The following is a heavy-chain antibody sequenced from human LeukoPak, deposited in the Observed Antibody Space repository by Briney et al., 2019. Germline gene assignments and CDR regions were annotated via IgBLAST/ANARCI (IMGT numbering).Heavy chain of an antibody. V-gene: IGHV1-46*01. J-gene: IGHJ4*02. CDR3: ARDKGYCSSTNCYAFSY. CDR2: INPSGGST. D-gene: IGHD2-2*01. CDR1: GYTFTGYY. Sequence: ASVKVSCKASGYTFTGYYMYWVRQAPGQGLEWMGIINPSGGSTSYAQKFQGRVTMTRDTSTSTVYMELSRLRSEDTAVYYCARDKGYCSSTNCYAFSYWGQGTLVTVSS.